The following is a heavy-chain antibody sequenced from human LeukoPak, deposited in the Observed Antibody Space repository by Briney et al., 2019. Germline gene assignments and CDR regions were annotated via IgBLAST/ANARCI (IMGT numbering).Heavy chain of an antibody. CDR2: IDYSGSY. Sequence: SETLSLTCTVSGGSISSSSYYWGWIRQPPGKGLEWIGSIDYSGSYYYNPSLKSRVTISVDTSKNQFSLKLSSVTAADTAVYYCARIEYYYTSGSYSIVYNWFDPWGQGTLVSVSS. J-gene: IGHJ5*02. CDR1: GGSISSSSYY. D-gene: IGHD3-10*01. V-gene: IGHV4-39*07. CDR3: ARIEYYYTSGSYSIVYNWFDP.